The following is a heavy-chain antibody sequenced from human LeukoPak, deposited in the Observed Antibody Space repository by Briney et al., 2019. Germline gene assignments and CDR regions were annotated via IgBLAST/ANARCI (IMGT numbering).Heavy chain of an antibody. CDR2: ISYDGSKK. D-gene: IGHD6-13*01. J-gene: IGHJ6*02. V-gene: IGHV3-30*03. CDR1: GFTLSAYG. CDR3: ARDYLYSSYYYGMDV. Sequence: PGGSLRLSCADSGFTLSAYGMHWVRQAPGKGLEWVALISYDGSKKYYADSVKGRFTISRDNSKNTLYLQMNSLRAEDTAVYYCARDYLYSSYYYGMDVWGQGTTVTVSS.